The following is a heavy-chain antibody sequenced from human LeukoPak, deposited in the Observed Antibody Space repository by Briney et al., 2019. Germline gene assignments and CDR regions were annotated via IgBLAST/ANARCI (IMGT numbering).Heavy chain of an antibody. D-gene: IGHD3-9*01. V-gene: IGHV4-4*07. CDR3: ARDVPLRYFDWPETYFDY. CDR2: IYTSGST. Sequence: SETLSLTCSVSGGSISSYYWSWIRQPAGKGLEWIGRIYTSGSTNYNPSLKSRVTMSVDTSKNQFSLKLSSVTAADTAVYYCARDVPLRYFDWPETYFDYWGQGTLVTVSS. CDR1: GGSISSYY. J-gene: IGHJ4*02.